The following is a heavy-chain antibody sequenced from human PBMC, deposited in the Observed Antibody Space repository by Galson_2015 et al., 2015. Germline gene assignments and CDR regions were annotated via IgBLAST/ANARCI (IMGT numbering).Heavy chain of an antibody. D-gene: IGHD3-3*01. CDR2: INSDGSST. CDR3: ARELRFFSMDV. Sequence: SLRLSCAASRFTFSNYWMHWVRQAPGKGLVWVSRINSDGSSTSYADSVKGRFTISRDNAKNTLYLQMNSLRAEDTAVYYCARELRFFSMDVWGQGTTVTVSS. J-gene: IGHJ6*02. V-gene: IGHV3-74*01. CDR1: RFTFSNYW.